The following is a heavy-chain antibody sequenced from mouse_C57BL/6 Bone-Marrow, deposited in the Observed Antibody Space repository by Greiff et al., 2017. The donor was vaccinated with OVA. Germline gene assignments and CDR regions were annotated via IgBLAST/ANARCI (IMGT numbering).Heavy chain of an antibody. J-gene: IGHJ4*01. V-gene: IGHV3-6*01. CDR3: AREGGDYYGSSSYYYAMDY. CDR1: GYSITSGYY. D-gene: IGHD1-1*01. CDR2: ISYDGSN. Sequence: EVKLQESGPGLVKPSQSLSLTCSVTGYSITSGYYWNWIRQFPGNKLEWMGYISYDGSNNYNPSLKNRISITRDTSKNQFFLKLNSVTTEDTATYYCAREGGDYYGSSSYYYAMDYWGQGTSVTVSS.